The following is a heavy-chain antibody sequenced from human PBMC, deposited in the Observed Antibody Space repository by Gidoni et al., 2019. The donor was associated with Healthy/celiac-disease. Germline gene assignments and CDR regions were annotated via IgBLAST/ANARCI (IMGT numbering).Heavy chain of an antibody. D-gene: IGHD2-15*01. V-gene: IGHV3-66*01. CDR1: GFTVRRNY. CDR2: IYSGGST. J-gene: IGHJ5*02. CDR3: ARTAYCSGGSCYDHDWFDP. Sequence: EVQLVESGGGLVQPGGSLSISCAASGFTVRRNYMRWVRQAPGKGLEWVSVIYSGGSTYYADSVKGRFTISRDNSKNTLYLQMNSLRAEDTAGYYCARTAYCSGGSCYDHDWFDPWGQGTLVTVSS.